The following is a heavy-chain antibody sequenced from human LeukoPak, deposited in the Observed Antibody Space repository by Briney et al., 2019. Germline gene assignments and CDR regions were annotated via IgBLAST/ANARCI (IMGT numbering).Heavy chain of an antibody. CDR3: ARGVTGPYYYYYMDV. CDR1: GGSISSYY. V-gene: IGHV4-59*01. D-gene: IGHD2-8*02. J-gene: IGHJ6*03. Sequence: NPSETLSLTCTVSGGSISSYYWSWIRQPPGKGLEWIGYIYYSGSTNYNPSLKSRVTISVDTSKNQFSLRLSSVTAADTAVYYCARGVTGPYYYYYMDVWGKGTTVTVSS. CDR2: IYYSGST.